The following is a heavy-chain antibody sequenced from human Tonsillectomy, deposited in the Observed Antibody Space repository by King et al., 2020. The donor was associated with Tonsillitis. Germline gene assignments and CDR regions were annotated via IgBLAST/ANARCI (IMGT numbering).Heavy chain of an antibody. V-gene: IGHV3-23*04. CDR3: AKAVKLFTIKVRGWYFFDY. CDR1: GFTFSSYA. Sequence: EVQLVESGGGLVQPGGSLRLSCAASGFTFSSYAMSWVRQAPGKGLEWVSAISGSGVSTYYADSVKGRFTISRDTSKNTLYLKMNSLIAEDTAVYYCAKAVKLFTIKVRGWYFFDYWGQGTLVTVSS. D-gene: IGHD3-10*01. CDR2: ISGSGVST. J-gene: IGHJ4*02.